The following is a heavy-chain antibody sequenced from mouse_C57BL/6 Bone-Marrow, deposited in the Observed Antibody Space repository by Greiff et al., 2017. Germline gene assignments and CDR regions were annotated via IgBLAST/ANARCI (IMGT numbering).Heavy chain of an antibody. CDR1: GFTFSSYT. D-gene: IGHD1-1*01. CDR2: ISGGSGNT. CDR3: SRHVSTVLAKKYFDV. Sequence: EVQLVESGGGLVKPGGSLTLSCAASGFTFSSYTMSWVRQTPEKRLQWVAAISGGSGNTYYPVSGNGRVNIYRDNDKDILKLQMSSQRTEDTTLYYCSRHVSTVLAKKYFDVWGTGTTVTVSS. J-gene: IGHJ1*03. V-gene: IGHV5-9*01.